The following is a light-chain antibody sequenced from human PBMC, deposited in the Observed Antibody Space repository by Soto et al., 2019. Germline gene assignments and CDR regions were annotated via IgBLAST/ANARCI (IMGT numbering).Light chain of an antibody. CDR3: CSYAGTSTVL. Sequence: QSALTQPASVSGSPGQSITISCTGTSSDVGTYNLVSWYQQHPGKAPKLMIYEGSKRPSGVSNRFSGSKSDNTASLTISGRQAEDEADYYCCSYAGTSTVLFGGGTKVTVL. V-gene: IGLV2-23*01. CDR1: SSDVGTYNL. J-gene: IGLJ2*01. CDR2: EGS.